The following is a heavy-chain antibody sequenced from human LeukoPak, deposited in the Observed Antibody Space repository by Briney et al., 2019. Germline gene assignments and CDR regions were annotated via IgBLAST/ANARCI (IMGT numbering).Heavy chain of an antibody. CDR2: IYNSGST. J-gene: IGHJ4*02. CDR3: ARKDGDG. CDR1: GVSISSYH. V-gene: IGHV4-59*01. D-gene: IGHD5-24*01. Sequence: PSETLSLTCTVSGVSISSYHWTWIRQPPGEGLEWIGHIYNSGSTNYNPSPRGRGTISLDTSKNQVSLKLSSVTAADTAMYYCARKDGDGWGQGTLVTVSS.